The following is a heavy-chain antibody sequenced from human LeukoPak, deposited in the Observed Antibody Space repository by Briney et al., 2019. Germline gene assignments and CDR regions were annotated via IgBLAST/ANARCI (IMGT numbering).Heavy chain of an antibody. CDR1: GGSISSSSFY. CDR2: ISYTGST. CDR3: ARDIVVGPATIIYYYAMDV. D-gene: IGHD2-2*02. J-gene: IGHJ6*02. Sequence: PSETLSLTCTVSGGSISSSSFYWGWIRQPPGKGLEWIGSISYTGSTFYNPSLKSRVTISVDTSKNQFSLKLTSVTAADTAVYNCARDIVVGPATIIYYYAMDVWGQGTTVTVSS. V-gene: IGHV4-39*01.